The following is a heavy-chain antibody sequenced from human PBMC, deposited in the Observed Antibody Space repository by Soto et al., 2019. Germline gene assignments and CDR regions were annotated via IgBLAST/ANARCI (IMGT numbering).Heavy chain of an antibody. D-gene: IGHD3-16*02. V-gene: IGHV1-18*04. CDR1: GYSFASYG. J-gene: IGHJ6*02. CDR2: ISGHNGNT. CDR3: ARHSGGIVYYYYGMDV. Sequence: GPSVKVSWTASGYSFASYGISWVRQAPEQGPEWMGWISGHNGNTNHPQSLQGRVTMTTDTSRNTAYMELRSLRSDDTAVYYCARHSGGIVYYYYGMDVWGQGTTVTVSS.